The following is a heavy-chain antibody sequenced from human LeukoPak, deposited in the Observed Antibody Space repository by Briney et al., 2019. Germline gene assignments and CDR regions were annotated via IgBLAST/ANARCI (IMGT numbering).Heavy chain of an antibody. Sequence: PGESLRLSCVASGLSISGQWMNWVRQAPGQGLEWVANIKHDGSEEYYADSVKGRFTVSRDDGRNSVSLQMNSVRAEDTAVYYCGYTNNFYHWGQGTLAVVSS. D-gene: IGHD3-16*02. V-gene: IGHV3-7*01. CDR2: IKHDGSEE. J-gene: IGHJ4*02. CDR3: GYTNNFYH. CDR1: GLSISGQW.